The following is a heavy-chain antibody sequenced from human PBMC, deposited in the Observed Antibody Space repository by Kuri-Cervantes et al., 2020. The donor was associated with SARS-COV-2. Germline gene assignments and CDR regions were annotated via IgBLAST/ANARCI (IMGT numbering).Heavy chain of an antibody. V-gene: IGHV4-34*01. J-gene: IGHJ6*02. Sequence: SQTPSLTFAVYGGSFSGYYWSWIRQPPGKGLESIVEINHSGSTNYNPSLKSRVTISVDTSKKQFSLKLSSVHAADTAVYYGERGVGAAVAGTLITIYYHYGMDVWGQGTTVTVSS. CDR2: INHSGST. D-gene: IGHD6-19*01. CDR1: GGSFSGYY. CDR3: ERGVGAAVAGTLITIYYHYGMDV.